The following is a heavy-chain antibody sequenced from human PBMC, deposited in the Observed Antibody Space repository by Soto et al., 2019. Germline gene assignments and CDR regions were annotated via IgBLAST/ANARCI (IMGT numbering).Heavy chain of an antibody. CDR3: ASPGYSSSWYSDY. CDR2: ISGSGGST. V-gene: IGHV3-23*01. D-gene: IGHD6-13*01. Sequence: GESLKISCAASGFTFSSYAMSWVRQAPGKGLEWVSAISGSGGSTYYADSVKGRFTISRDNSKNTLYLQMNSLRAEDTAVYYCASPGYSSSWYSDYWGQGTLVTVSS. J-gene: IGHJ4*02. CDR1: GFTFSSYA.